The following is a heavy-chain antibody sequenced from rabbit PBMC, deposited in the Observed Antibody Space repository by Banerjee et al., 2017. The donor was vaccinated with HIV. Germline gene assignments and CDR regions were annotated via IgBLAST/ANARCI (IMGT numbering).Heavy chain of an antibody. CDR3: ARGNYIYGYVGYGIYGMDL. CDR2: IAAGSSVGT. Sequence: QSLEESGGDLVKPGASLTLTCTASGFSFSSTYYMCWVRQAPGKGLEWIACIAAGSSVGTYYASWAKGRFTISKTSSTTVTLQMTSLTAADTATYFCARGNYIYGYVGYGIYGMDLWGQGTLVTVS. J-gene: IGHJ6*01. CDR1: GFSFSSTYY. V-gene: IGHV1S40*01. D-gene: IGHD6-1*01.